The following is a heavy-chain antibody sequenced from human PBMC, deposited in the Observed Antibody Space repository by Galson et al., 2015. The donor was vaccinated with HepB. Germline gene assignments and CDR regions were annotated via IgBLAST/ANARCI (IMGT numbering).Heavy chain of an antibody. V-gene: IGHV3-21*01. CDR2: ISSSSSYI. CDR1: GSTFSSYR. CDR3: ARLAAAGTFDY. Sequence: SLRLSCAASGSTFSSYRMNWVRQAPGKGLEWVSSISSSSSYIYYADSVKGRFTISRDNAKNSLYLQTNSLRAEDTAVYYCARLAAAGTFDYWGQGTLVTVSS. D-gene: IGHD6-13*01. J-gene: IGHJ4*02.